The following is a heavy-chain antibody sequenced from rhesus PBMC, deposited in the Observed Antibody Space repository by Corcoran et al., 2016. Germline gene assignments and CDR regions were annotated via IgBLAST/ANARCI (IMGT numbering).Heavy chain of an antibody. CDR2: ITYSGST. Sequence: QVQLQESGPGLAKPSETLSLTCTVSGYSISSGSDWRWIRPPPRKGLGWIGYITYSGSTSYNPSLKSRVTISRATSKNQFSLKLSSVTAADTAVYYCARVPGSGFLGRLDSWGQGVVVTVSS. CDR3: ARVPGSGFLGRLDS. J-gene: IGHJ6*01. V-gene: IGHV4-122*02. CDR1: GYSISSGSD. D-gene: IGHD2-21*01.